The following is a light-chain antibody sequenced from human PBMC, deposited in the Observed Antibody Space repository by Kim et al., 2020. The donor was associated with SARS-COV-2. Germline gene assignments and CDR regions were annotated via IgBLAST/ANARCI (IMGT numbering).Light chain of an antibody. CDR3: HQYAGSPWT. Sequence: PGEKHTPPSRASQTVSGNYLAWYQQSPSQAPRLLIFGVSSRATGTPDRFTGSGSGTDFTLTISRVEPEDFAVYSCHQYAGSPWTFGQGTKVDIK. J-gene: IGKJ1*01. V-gene: IGKV3-20*01. CDR2: GVS. CDR1: QTVSGNY.